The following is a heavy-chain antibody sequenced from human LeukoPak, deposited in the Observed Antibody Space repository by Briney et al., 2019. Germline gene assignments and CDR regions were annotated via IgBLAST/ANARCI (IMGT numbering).Heavy chain of an antibody. V-gene: IGHV4-61*02. D-gene: IGHD7-27*01. CDR3: ARDNWGTIDY. CDR1: GGSISSGSYY. J-gene: IGHJ4*02. CDR2: IYTSGST. Sequence: SETLSLTCTVSGGSISSGSYYWSWIRQPAGKGLEWMGRIYTSGSTNYNPSLKSRVTISVDTSKNQFSLKLSSVAAADTAVYYCARDNWGTIDYWGQGTLVTVSS.